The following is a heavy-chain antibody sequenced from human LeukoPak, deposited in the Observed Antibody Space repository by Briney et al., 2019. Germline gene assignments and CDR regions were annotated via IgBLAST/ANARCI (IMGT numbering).Heavy chain of an antibody. J-gene: IGHJ4*02. V-gene: IGHV1-18*04. D-gene: IGHD3-16*01. CDR3: ARDSRRLSGQYYDYVWGSSPTALDY. CDR1: GYTFTSYG. Sequence: ASVKVSCKASGYTFTSYGISWVRQAPGQGLEWMGWISAYNGNTNYAQKLQGRVTMTTDTSTSTAYMELRSLRSDDTAVYYYARDSRRLSGQYYDYVWGSSPTALDYWGQGTLVTVSS. CDR2: ISAYNGNT.